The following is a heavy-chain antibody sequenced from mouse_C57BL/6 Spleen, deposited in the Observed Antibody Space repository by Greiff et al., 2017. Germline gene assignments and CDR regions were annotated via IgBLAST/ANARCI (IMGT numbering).Heavy chain of an antibody. CDR3: AKVYSNYWYFDV. Sequence: QVQLQQSGPELVKPGASVKISCKASGYAFSSSWMNWVKQRPGKGLEWIGRIYPGDGDTNYNGKFKGKATLTADKSSSTAYMQLSSLTSEDSAVYFCAKVYSNYWYFDVWGTGTTVTVSS. J-gene: IGHJ1*03. V-gene: IGHV1-82*01. D-gene: IGHD2-5*01. CDR2: IYPGDGDT. CDR1: GYAFSSSW.